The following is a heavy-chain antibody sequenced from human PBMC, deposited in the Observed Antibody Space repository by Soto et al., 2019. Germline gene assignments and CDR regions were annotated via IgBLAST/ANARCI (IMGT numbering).Heavy chain of an antibody. J-gene: IGHJ4*02. D-gene: IGHD5-18*01. Sequence: GESLKISCKGSGYSFAGYWITWVRQKPGKGLEWMGRIDPSDSQTYYSPSFRGHVTISATKSITTAFLQWRSLRASDTAMYYCARQIYDSDTGPNFQYYFDSWGQGTPVTVSS. CDR3: ARQIYDSDTGPNFQYYFDS. CDR1: GYSFAGYW. V-gene: IGHV5-10-1*01. CDR2: IDPSDSQT.